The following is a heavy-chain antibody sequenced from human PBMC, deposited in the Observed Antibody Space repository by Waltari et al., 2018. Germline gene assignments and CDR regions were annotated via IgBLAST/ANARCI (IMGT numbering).Heavy chain of an antibody. D-gene: IGHD5-18*01. CDR1: GYTFTSYD. J-gene: IGHJ3*02. CDR2: MNPNSGNT. CDR3: ARTGAIQLLLRATAPEGNAFDI. Sequence: QVQLVQSGAEVKKPGASVKVSCKASGYTFTSYDINWVRQATGQGLEWMGWMNPNSGNTGYAQKFQGRVTMTRNTSISTAYMERSSRRSEDTAVYYCARTGAIQLLLRATAPEGNAFDIWGQGTMVTVSS. V-gene: IGHV1-8*01.